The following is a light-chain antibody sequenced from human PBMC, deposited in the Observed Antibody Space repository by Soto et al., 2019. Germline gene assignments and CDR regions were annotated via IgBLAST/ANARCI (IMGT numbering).Light chain of an antibody. CDR3: QQSYNNPRT. Sequence: DIQMTQSPSSLSAFVGDTVTTTCRASQTISRYLNWYQQRPGKAPKLLIYAASTLQGGVPSRFSGSGSGADFTLTINGLQPEDFATYYCQQSYNNPRTVGQGTKVDSK. J-gene: IGKJ1*01. CDR2: AAS. CDR1: QTISRY. V-gene: IGKV1-39*01.